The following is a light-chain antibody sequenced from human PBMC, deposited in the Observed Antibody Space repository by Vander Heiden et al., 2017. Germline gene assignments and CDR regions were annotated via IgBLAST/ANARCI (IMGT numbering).Light chain of an antibody. CDR2: EVS. Sequence: QSALTQPPSASGSPGQSVTISCTGTSSDVGGYNYVSWYQQHPGKAPKLMIWEVSKRPSGVPDRFSGSKSGNTASLTVSGLQAEDEADYYCSSYAGSKNLVFGGGTKLTVL. CDR3: SSYAGSKNLV. CDR1: SSDVGGYNY. V-gene: IGLV2-8*01. J-gene: IGLJ2*01.